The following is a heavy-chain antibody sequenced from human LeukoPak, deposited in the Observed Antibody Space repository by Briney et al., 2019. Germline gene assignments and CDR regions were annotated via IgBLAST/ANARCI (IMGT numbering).Heavy chain of an antibody. D-gene: IGHD3-10*01. CDR1: GFTFSSYG. CDR3: AKLYGSGDSHGASLDY. Sequence: GGSLRLSCAASGFTFSSYGMHWVRQAPGKGLEWVALIRYDGSNKYYADSVKGRFTISRDNSKNTLYLQMNSLRAEDTAVYYCAKLYGSGDSHGASLDYWGQGTLVTVSS. V-gene: IGHV3-30*02. CDR2: IRYDGSNK. J-gene: IGHJ4*02.